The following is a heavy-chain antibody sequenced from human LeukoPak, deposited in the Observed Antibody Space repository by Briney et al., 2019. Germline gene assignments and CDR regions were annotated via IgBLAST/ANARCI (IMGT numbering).Heavy chain of an antibody. CDR2: INPNSGGT. Sequence: ASVKLSCKASGYTFTGYYMPWDRHGPGPGLEWMGWINPNSGGTNYAQKFQGRVTMTRDTSISTAYMELSGLTYDDTAVYYCARLKGSQHWGQGTLVTVSS. CDR1: GYTFTGYY. J-gene: IGHJ1*01. V-gene: IGHV1-2*02. CDR3: ARLKGSQH.